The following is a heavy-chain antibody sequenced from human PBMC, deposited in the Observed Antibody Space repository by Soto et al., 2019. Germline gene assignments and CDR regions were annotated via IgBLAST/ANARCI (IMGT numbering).Heavy chain of an antibody. D-gene: IGHD1-20*01. J-gene: IGHJ4*01. CDR3: ARRRAVTGLFVKERHRDY. Sequence: SETLSLTCAVYGGSFSGYYWSWIRQPPGKGLEWIGEINHSGSTNYNPSLKSRVTISVDTSKNQFSLKLSSVTAADTAVYYCARRRAVTGLFVKERHRDYWGQGTLGT. V-gene: IGHV4-34*01. CDR2: INHSGST. CDR1: GGSFSGYY.